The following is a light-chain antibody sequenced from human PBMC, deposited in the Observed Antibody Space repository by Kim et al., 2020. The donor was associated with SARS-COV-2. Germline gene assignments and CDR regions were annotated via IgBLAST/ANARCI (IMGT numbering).Light chain of an antibody. CDR1: ESIKTL. CDR3: QQYTSYWT. CDR2: KAS. V-gene: IGKV1-5*03. J-gene: IGKJ1*01. Sequence: DIQMTQSPSTLSAFVGERVTITCRASESIKTLLAWYQQRPGKAPKLLIYKASTLESGVPSRFSGRGSGTEFTLTITSLQPEDAATYYCQQYTSYWTFGPGTKVEIK.